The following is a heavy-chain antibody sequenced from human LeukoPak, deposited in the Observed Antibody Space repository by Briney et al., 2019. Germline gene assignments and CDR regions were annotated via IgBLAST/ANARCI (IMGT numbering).Heavy chain of an antibody. V-gene: IGHV4-30-2*01. CDR2: IYHSGST. CDR3: ARDRIVVVPAAIRLWYYYGMDV. CDR1: GGSISSGGYS. Sequence: SQTLSLTCAVSGGSISSGGYSWSWIRQPPGKGLEWIGYIYHSGSTYYNPSLKSRATISVDRSKNQFSLKLSSVTAADTAVYYCARDRIVVVPAAIRLWYYYGMDVWGQGTTVTVSS. J-gene: IGHJ6*02. D-gene: IGHD2-2*02.